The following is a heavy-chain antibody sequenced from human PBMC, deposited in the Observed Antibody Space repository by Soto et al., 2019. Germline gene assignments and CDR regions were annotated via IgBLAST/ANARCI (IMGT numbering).Heavy chain of an antibody. CDR1: GGTFSSYT. CDR2: IIPILGIA. V-gene: IGHV1-69*04. D-gene: IGHD2-2*01. J-gene: IGHJ4*02. CDR3: ARDSRYCSSTSCYGFDY. Sequence: ASVKVSCKASGGTFSSYTISWVRQAPGQGLEWMGRIIPILGIANYAQKFQGRVTITADKSTSTAYMELSSLRSEDTAVYYCARDSRYCSSTSCYGFDYWGQGTLVTVSS.